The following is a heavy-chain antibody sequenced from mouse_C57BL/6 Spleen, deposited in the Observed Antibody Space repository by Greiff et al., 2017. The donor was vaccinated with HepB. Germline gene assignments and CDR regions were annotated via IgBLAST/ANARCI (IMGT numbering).Heavy chain of an antibody. CDR1: GFTFSSYG. CDR2: ISSGGSYT. J-gene: IGHJ4*01. CDR3: ARQGAGAMDY. Sequence: EVMLVESGGDLVKPGGSLKLSCAASGFTFSSYGMSWVRQTPDTRLEWVATISSGGSYTYYPASVKGRCTISRDNAKNTLYLQMSSLKSEDTAMYYCARQGAGAMDYWGQGTSVTVSS. V-gene: IGHV5-6*02.